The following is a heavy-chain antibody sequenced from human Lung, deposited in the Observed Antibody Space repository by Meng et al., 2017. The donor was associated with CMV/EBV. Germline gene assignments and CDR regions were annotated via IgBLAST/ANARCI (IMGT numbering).Heavy chain of an antibody. Sequence: SVXVSXXASGGTFNRNTINWVRQAPGQVPEWMGRIIPILNIANYAQSFEDRVTISADKSATTAYMELTNLRSEDTAIYFCAKDGGQNYYDASGLIWYFDLWGRGXLVTVSS. CDR1: GGTFNRNT. CDR3: AKDGGQNYYDASGLIWYFDL. D-gene: IGHD3-22*01. J-gene: IGHJ2*01. CDR2: IIPILNIA. V-gene: IGHV1-69*02.